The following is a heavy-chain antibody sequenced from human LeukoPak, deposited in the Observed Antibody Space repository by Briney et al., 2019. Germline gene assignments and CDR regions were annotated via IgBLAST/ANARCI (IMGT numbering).Heavy chain of an antibody. J-gene: IGHJ5*02. CDR2: IIPIFGTA. Sequence: GSSVKVSCKASGGTFSSYAISWVRQAPGQGLEWMGGIIPIFGTANYAQKFQGRVTITADESTSTAYMEPSSLRSEDTAVYYCARVVVVVAADNWLDPWGQGTLVTVSS. CDR1: GGTFSSYA. V-gene: IGHV1-69*01. D-gene: IGHD2-15*01. CDR3: ARVVVVVAADNWLDP.